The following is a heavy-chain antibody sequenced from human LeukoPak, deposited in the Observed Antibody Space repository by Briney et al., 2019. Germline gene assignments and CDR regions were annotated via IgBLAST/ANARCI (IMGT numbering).Heavy chain of an antibody. J-gene: IGHJ4*02. CDR1: GFTFCDHI. D-gene: IGHD4-23*01. V-gene: IGHV3-74*01. Sequence: GGSLRLSCAASGFTFCDHIMNWVRQAPGKGLVWVSRIASDGSSTTYADSVKGRFSISRDNAKNTLYLQMNSLRVEDTAVYYCARGRPHGNDYWGQGTLVTVSS. CDR2: IASDGSST. CDR3: ARGRPHGNDY.